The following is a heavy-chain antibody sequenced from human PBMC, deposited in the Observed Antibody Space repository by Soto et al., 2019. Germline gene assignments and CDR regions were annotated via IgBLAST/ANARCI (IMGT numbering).Heavy chain of an antibody. V-gene: IGHV3-74*01. CDR1: GFTLSGYW. D-gene: IGHD1-26*01. CDR2: ISGDGRTT. Sequence: EVQLVEAGGDLVQPGGSLRLSCVASGFTLSGYWMHWVRQVPGKGLVWVSRISGDGRTTNYADSVKGRFTISRDNAKNILYLQMDRLRAEDTALYYCTRVIDGRGGLLDYWGQGNLVTGSS. J-gene: IGHJ4*02. CDR3: TRVIDGRGGLLDY.